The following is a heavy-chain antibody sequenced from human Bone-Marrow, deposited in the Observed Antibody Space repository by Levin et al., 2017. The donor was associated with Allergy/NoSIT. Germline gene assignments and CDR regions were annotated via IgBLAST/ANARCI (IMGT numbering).Heavy chain of an antibody. D-gene: IGHD5/OR15-5a*01. CDR1: GFTFSTYW. CDR2: IKQDGSEK. V-gene: IGHV3-7*04. Sequence: PGGSLRLSCAASGFTFSTYWMSWVRQAPGKGLEWVANIKQDGSEKYYVDSVKGRFTISRDNAKNSLYLQMISLRAEDTALYYCARAGVSTSRDYWGQGTLVTVSS. J-gene: IGHJ4*02. CDR3: ARAGVSTSRDY.